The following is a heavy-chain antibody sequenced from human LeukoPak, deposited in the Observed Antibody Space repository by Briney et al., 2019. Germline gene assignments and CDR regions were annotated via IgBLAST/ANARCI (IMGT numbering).Heavy chain of an antibody. V-gene: IGHV3-30*02. CDR2: IRYDGSDK. J-gene: IGHJ4*02. Sequence: GGSLRLSCAASRFRFASYGMHWVRQAPGKGLEWVAYIRYDGSDKYYADSVKGRFTISRDNSKNTLSLQMTTLRPDDTAIYYCARDTSVGAAYFDVWGQGALVAVSS. CDR1: RFRFASYG. D-gene: IGHD1-26*01. CDR3: ARDTSVGAAYFDV.